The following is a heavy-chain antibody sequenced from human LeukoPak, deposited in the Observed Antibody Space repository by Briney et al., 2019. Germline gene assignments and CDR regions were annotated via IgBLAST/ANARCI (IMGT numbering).Heavy chain of an antibody. CDR2: INSDGSST. J-gene: IGHJ4*02. CDR1: GFTFSSYW. D-gene: IGHD4-17*01. V-gene: IGHV3-74*01. CDR3: ARVKCKNGDYVDFDH. Sequence: GGSLRLSCAASGFTFSSYWMHWGRQGPGKGLVWVSRINSDGSSTYYADSVKGRFTISRDNAKNTLYLQMHSLRAEDTAVYYCARVKCKNGDYVDFDHWAGGTLVPVSS.